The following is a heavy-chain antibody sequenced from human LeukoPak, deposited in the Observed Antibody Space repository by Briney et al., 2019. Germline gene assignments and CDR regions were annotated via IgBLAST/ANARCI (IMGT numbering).Heavy chain of an antibody. D-gene: IGHD5-12*01. CDR3: ARESVDIVATIVGVYYYYGMDV. J-gene: IGHJ6*02. V-gene: IGHV3-21*04. CDR2: ISSSSSYI. CDR1: RFTFSTYS. Sequence: GGSLRLSCAASRFTFSTYSMHWVRQAPGQGLEWVSSISSSSSYIYYADSVKGRFTISRDNAKNSLYLQMNSLRAEDTAVYYCARESVDIVATIVGVYYYYGMDVWGQGTTVTVSS.